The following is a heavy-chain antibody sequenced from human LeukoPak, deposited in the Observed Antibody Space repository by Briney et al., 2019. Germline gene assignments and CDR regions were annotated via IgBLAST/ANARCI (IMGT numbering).Heavy chain of an antibody. CDR3: ARDIGYCSSTSCYQVAAAGLGTFDY. V-gene: IGHV3-30*03. CDR2: ISYDGRQK. Sequence: GGSLRLSCAASGFTFSTYGMNWVRQAPGKGLEWVAVISYDGRQKYYADSVKGRFTISRDNSKDTVYLQMNSLRAEDTAVYYCARDIGYCSSTSCYQVAAAGLGTFDYWGQGTLVTVSS. J-gene: IGHJ4*02. D-gene: IGHD2-2*01. CDR1: GFTFSTYG.